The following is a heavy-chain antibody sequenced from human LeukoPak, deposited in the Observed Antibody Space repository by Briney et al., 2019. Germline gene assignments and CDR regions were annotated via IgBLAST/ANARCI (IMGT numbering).Heavy chain of an antibody. J-gene: IGHJ6*03. CDR1: GYTFTSYG. Sequence: ASVKVSCKASGYTFTSYGISWVRQAPGQGLEWMGWISAYNGNTNYAQKFQGRVTMTKDTSTSTAYMELRSLRSDDTAVYYCARDVSDFWSFSKYYYMDVWGKGTTVTVSS. D-gene: IGHD3-3*01. CDR2: ISAYNGNT. V-gene: IGHV1-18*01. CDR3: ARDVSDFWSFSKYYYMDV.